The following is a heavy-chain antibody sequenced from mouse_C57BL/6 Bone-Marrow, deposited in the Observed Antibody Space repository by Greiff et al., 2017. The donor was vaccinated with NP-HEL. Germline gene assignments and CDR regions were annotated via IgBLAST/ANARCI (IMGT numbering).Heavy chain of an antibody. J-gene: IGHJ3*01. Sequence: EVHLVESGGGLVQPGGSLKLSCAASGFTFSDYYMYWVRQTPEKRLEWVAYISNGGGSTYYPDTVKGRFTISRDNAKNTLYLQMSRLKSEDTAMYYCARPGDGYSSWFAYWGQGTLVTVSA. CDR1: GFTFSDYY. V-gene: IGHV5-12*01. CDR2: ISNGGGST. D-gene: IGHD2-3*01. CDR3: ARPGDGYSSWFAY.